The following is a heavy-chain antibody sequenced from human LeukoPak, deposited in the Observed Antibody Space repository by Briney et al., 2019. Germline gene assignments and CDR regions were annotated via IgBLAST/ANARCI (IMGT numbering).Heavy chain of an antibody. CDR2: IYYSGNT. Sequence: SETLSLTCTVSGGSISTYYWTWIRQPPGKGLEWIGYIYYSGNTYYNPSLKSRVTLSVDTSKNRFSLKLSSVTAADTAVYHCARVRYFGSGSNSPFDNWGQGTLVTVSS. J-gene: IGHJ4*02. CDR3: ARVRYFGSGSNSPFDN. D-gene: IGHD3-10*01. CDR1: GGSISTYY. V-gene: IGHV4-59*01.